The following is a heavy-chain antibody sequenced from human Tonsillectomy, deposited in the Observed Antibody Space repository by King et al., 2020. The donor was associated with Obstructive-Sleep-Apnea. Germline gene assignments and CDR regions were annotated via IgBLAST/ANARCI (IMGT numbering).Heavy chain of an antibody. CDR2: MYYSGNT. D-gene: IGHD5-12*01. Sequence: VQLQESGPGLVKPSETLSLTCTVSGGSISYYYWSWIRQPPGKGLEWIGYMYYSGNTNFNPSLKSRVTISADTSKIQFSLRLSSVTAADPAVYYCARHRGVEDYGGYGDYFDYWGQGTLVTVSS. CDR3: ARHRGVEDYGGYGDYFDY. V-gene: IGHV4-59*08. J-gene: IGHJ4*02. CDR1: GGSISYYY.